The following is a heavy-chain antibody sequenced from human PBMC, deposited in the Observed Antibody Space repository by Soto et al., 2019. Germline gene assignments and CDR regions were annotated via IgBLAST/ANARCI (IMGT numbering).Heavy chain of an antibody. J-gene: IGHJ4*02. Sequence: GGSLRLSCAASGFTFSNAWMSWVRQAPGKGLEWVGRIKSKTDGGTTDYAAPVKGRFTISRDDSKNTLYLQMNSLKTEDTAVYYCTTDPFLLTGYCFLWGQGTLVTVSS. V-gene: IGHV3-15*01. CDR1: GFTFSNAW. CDR2: IKSKTDGGTT. D-gene: IGHD3-9*01. CDR3: TTDPFLLTGYCFL.